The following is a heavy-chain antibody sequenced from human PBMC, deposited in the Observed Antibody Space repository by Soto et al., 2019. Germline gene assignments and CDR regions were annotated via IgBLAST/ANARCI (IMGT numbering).Heavy chain of an antibody. CDR3: ARGPTMFGVVRPFEY. CDR2: INPNNGAT. J-gene: IGHJ4*02. V-gene: IGHV1-2*02. D-gene: IGHD3-3*01. CDR1: GYTFSGYY. Sequence: QVLLVQSGAEVKKSGASVRVSCKASGYTFSGYYMHWVRQAPGQGLEWMGWINPNNGATDYAQNFQGRVTMTRDTSITTAYMELSRLRSGDTAVYYCARGPTMFGVVRPFEYWGQGTLVTVSS.